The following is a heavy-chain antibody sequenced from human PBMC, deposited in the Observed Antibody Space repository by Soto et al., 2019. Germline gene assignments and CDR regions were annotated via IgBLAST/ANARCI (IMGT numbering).Heavy chain of an antibody. CDR1: GYTFTSYA. D-gene: IGHD3-10*01. Sequence: RASVKVSCKASGYTFTSYAMHWVRQAPGQRLEGMGWINAGNGNTKYSQKFQGRVTITRDTSASTAYMELSSLRSEDTAVYYCARGNYYGSGSYYYYYYGMDVWGQGTTVTVSS. CDR2: INAGNGNT. J-gene: IGHJ6*02. CDR3: ARGNYYGSGSYYYYYYGMDV. V-gene: IGHV1-3*01.